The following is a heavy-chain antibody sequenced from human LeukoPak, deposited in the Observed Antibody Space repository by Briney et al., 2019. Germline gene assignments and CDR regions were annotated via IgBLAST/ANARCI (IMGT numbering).Heavy chain of an antibody. CDR1: GFTFSGSA. J-gene: IGHJ5*02. CDR2: IRSKANSYAT. V-gene: IGHV3-73*01. Sequence: GGSLRLSCAASGFTFSGSAMHWVRQASGKGLEWVGRIRSKANSYATAYAASVKGRFTISRDDSKNTAYLQMNSLKTEDTAVYYCTRPDRSLEWLFDPWGQGTLVTVSS. CDR3: TRPDRSLEWLFDP. D-gene: IGHD3-3*01.